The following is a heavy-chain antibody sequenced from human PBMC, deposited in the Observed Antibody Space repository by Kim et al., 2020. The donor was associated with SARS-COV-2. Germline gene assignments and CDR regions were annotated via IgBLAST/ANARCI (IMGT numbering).Heavy chain of an antibody. CDR2: ISSSSSTI. J-gene: IGHJ6*02. D-gene: IGHD1-26*01. V-gene: IGHV3-48*02. CDR3: AREWELLEDYYYYYGMDV. CDR1: GFTFSSYS. Sequence: GGSLRLSCAASGFTFSSYSMNWVRQAPGKGLEWVSYISSSSSTIYYADSVKGRFTISRDNAKNSLYLQMNSLRDEDTAVYYCAREWELLEDYYYYYGMDVWGQGTTVTVSS.